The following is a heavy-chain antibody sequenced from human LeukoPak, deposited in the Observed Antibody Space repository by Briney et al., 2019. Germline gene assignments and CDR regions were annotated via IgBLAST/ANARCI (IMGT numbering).Heavy chain of an antibody. D-gene: IGHD2-2*01. V-gene: IGHV4-39*01. CDR2: IYYSGST. CDR3: ARHSSYYYYMDV. CDR1: GDSISSSNYY. J-gene: IGHJ6*03. Sequence: SETLSLTCTVSGDSISSSNYYWAWIRQPPGKGLEWIGSIYYSGSTYYKPSLKSRVTMSVDTSKNQFSLKLSSVTAADTAVYYCARHSSYYYYMDVWGKGTTVTASS.